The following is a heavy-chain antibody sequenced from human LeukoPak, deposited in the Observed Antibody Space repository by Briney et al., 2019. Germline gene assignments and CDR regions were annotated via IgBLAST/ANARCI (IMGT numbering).Heavy chain of an antibody. V-gene: IGHV3-48*01. CDR3: ARVGSPIAAAGTVY. Sequence: GGSLRLSCAASEFTFSSYSMNWVRQAPGKGLEWVSYIANSGNSKSYADSVKGRFTISRDNAKSSLYLQMNSLRAEDTAVYYCARVGSPIAAAGTVYWGQGTLVTVSS. CDR2: IANSGNSK. D-gene: IGHD6-13*01. J-gene: IGHJ4*02. CDR1: EFTFSSYS.